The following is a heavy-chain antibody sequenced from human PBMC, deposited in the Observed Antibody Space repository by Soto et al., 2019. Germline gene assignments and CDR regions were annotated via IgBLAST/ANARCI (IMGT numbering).Heavy chain of an antibody. V-gene: IGHV1-18*01. D-gene: IGHD2-2*01. CDR3: ARMIMGYCISTSCQPPYYYYGMDF. CDR1: GYTFTSYG. CDR2: ISAFNGNT. Sequence: ASVKVSCKASGYTFTSYGISWVRQAPGQGLELMGWISAFNGNTYYAQKLQGRVTMTTDTSTSTAYMELRSLRSDDTAVYYCARMIMGYCISTSCQPPYYYYGMDFWDKGTTVTVSS. J-gene: IGHJ6*04.